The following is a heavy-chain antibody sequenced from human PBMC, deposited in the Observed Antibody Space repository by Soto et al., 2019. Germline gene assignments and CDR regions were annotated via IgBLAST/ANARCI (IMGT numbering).Heavy chain of an antibody. CDR2: ISSSSSTI. D-gene: IGHD4-17*01. CDR1: GFTFSSYS. Sequence: GGSLRLSCAASGFTFSSYSMNWVRQAPGKGLEWVSYISSSSSTIYYADSVKGRFTISRDNAKNSLYLQMNSLRAEDTAVYYCARDRPYIDYGDYPYDYWGQGTLVTVSS. J-gene: IGHJ4*02. CDR3: ARDRPYIDYGDYPYDY. V-gene: IGHV3-48*01.